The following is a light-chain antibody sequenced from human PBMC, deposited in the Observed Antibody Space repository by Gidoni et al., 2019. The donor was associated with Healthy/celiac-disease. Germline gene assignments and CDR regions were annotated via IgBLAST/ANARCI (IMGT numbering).Light chain of an antibody. CDR2: DAP. CDR3: QQRSNWPRFT. Sequence: EIVLTQSPATLALSPGERATLSCRASQSVSSYLAWYQQKPGQAPRLLIYDAPNRPTGSPPRFSGSGSGTDFTLTISSLEPEDLAVYYCQQRSNWPRFTFGPGTKVGIK. CDR1: QSVSSY. J-gene: IGKJ3*01. V-gene: IGKV3-11*01.